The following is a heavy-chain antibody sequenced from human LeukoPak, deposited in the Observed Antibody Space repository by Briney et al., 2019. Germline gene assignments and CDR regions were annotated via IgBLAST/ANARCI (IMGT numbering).Heavy chain of an antibody. J-gene: IGHJ4*02. D-gene: IGHD5-12*01. Sequence: PGRSLRLSCAASGFTFNNYGMHWVRQAPGKGLEWVALIWYDGSNKNYADSVKGRFTISRDNSMDTLYLQMNSLRAEDTAVYYCARDGGRGYSGYHLDYWGQGTLVTVSS. V-gene: IGHV3-33*01. CDR3: ARDGGRGYSGYHLDY. CDR2: IWYDGSNK. CDR1: GFTFNNYG.